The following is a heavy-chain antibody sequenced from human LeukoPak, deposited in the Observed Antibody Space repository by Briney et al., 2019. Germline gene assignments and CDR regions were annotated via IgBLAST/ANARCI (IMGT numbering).Heavy chain of an antibody. V-gene: IGHV1-18*01. J-gene: IGHJ5*02. Sequence: ASVKVSCKASGGTFSSYVINWVRQAPGQGLEWMGWISAYNGNTNYAQKFQGRVTMTEDTSTDTAYMELSSLRSEDTAVYYCATALPQNYPYCSGGSCYTIWFDPWGQGTLVTVSS. D-gene: IGHD2-15*01. CDR3: ATALPQNYPYCSGGSCYTIWFDP. CDR1: GGTFSSYV. CDR2: ISAYNGNT.